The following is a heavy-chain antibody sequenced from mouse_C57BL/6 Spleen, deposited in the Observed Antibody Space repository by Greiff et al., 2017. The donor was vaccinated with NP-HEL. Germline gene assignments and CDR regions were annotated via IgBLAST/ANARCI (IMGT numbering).Heavy chain of an antibody. CDR2: ISSGSSTI. Sequence: EVQVVESGGGLVKPGGSLKLSCAASGFTFSDYGMHWVRQAPEKGLEWVAYISSGSSTIYYADTVKGRITHPRDNAKNTLFLQMTSVRSEDTAMYYCARGITTVVATDFDVWGTGTTVTVSS. V-gene: IGHV5-17*01. CDR1: GFTFSDYG. J-gene: IGHJ1*03. D-gene: IGHD1-1*01. CDR3: ARGITTVVATDFDV.